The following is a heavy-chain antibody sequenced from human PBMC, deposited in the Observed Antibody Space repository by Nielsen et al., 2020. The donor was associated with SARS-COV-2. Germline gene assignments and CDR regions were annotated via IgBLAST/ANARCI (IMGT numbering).Heavy chain of an antibody. CDR3: ASGSYYWFDP. CDR1: GFTFSNAW. V-gene: IGHV3-11*03. J-gene: IGHJ5*02. Sequence: GESLKISCAASGFTFSNAWMSWIRQAPGKGLEWVSYISSSSSYTNYADSVKGRFTISRDNAKNSLYLQMNSLRAEDTAVYYCASGSYYWFDPWGQGTLVTVSS. D-gene: IGHD1-26*01. CDR2: ISSSSSYT.